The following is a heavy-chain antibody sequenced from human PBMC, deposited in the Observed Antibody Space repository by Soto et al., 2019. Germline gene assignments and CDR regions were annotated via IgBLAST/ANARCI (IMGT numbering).Heavy chain of an antibody. CDR1: GFNFSVSS. D-gene: IGHD1-26*01. V-gene: IGHV3-73*01. CDR2: IRSKAKDYAT. Sequence: EVQLVESGGGLVQPGGSVKLSCAASGFNFSVSSMHWVRQASGQGLEWVGRIRSKAKDYATAYAESVKGRFAISRDDLKNTMYLQMSSLRTEDTAMYYCAIEGAGFGQWGQGTLVTVSS. J-gene: IGHJ4*02. CDR3: AIEGAGFGQ.